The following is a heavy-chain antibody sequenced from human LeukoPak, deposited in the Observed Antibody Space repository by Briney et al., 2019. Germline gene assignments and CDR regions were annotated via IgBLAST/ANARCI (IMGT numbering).Heavy chain of an antibody. J-gene: IGHJ4*02. V-gene: IGHV4-39*07. Sequence: SETLSLTCTVSGGSIRSSYYYWGWIRQPPGKGLEWIGSIYDSGSTYYNPSLKSRVTISVDTSKNQFSLKLSSVTAADTAVYYCAREDDYGLFDYWGQGTLVTVSS. D-gene: IGHD4-17*01. CDR3: AREDDYGLFDY. CDR1: GGSIRSSYYY. CDR2: IYDSGST.